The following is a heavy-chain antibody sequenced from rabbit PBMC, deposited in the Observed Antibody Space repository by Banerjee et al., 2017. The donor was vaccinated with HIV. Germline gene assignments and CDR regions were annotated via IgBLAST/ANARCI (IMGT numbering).Heavy chain of an antibody. CDR3: ARDLSAGSVGFYFNL. Sequence: QQQLEESGGGLVKPEGSLTLTCKASGFDLSSYYYMCWVRQAPGKGLEWIACIDTGSTGSTYYASWAKGRVTISKTSSTTVTLQMTSLTAADTATYFCARDLSAGSVGFYFNLWGPGTLVTVS. V-gene: IGHV1S45*01. J-gene: IGHJ4*01. CDR1: GFDLSSYYY. CDR2: IDTGSTGST. D-gene: IGHD4-2*01.